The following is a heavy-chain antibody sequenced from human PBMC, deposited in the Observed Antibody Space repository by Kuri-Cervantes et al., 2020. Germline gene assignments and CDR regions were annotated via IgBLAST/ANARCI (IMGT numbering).Heavy chain of an antibody. CDR1: GFTFSSYA. Sequence: GESLKISCAASGFTFSSYAMHWVRQAPGKGLEWVSYISSSGSTIYYADSVKGRFTISRDNAKNTLYLQMDSLRAEDTAVYYCVNDGFDVWGQGTLVTVSS. V-gene: IGHV3-48*03. CDR3: VNDGFDV. J-gene: IGHJ3*01. CDR2: ISSSGSTI.